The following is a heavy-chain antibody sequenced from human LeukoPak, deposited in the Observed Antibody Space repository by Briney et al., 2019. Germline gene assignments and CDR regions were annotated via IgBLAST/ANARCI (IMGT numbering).Heavy chain of an antibody. CDR2: VSGSGGNT. V-gene: IGHV3-23*01. Sequence: HPGGSLRLSCAASGFSLSSYWMSWVRLAPGKGLEWVSGVSGSGGNTYYADSVKDRFTISRDNSKNTLYLQMNSLRAEDTAVYYCAKDREDYRGSGNYFRNDYWGQGTLVTVSS. J-gene: IGHJ4*02. CDR1: GFSLSSYW. D-gene: IGHD3-10*01. CDR3: AKDREDYRGSGNYFRNDY.